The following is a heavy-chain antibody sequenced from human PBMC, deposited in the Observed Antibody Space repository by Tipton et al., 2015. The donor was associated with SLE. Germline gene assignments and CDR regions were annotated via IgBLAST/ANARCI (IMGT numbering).Heavy chain of an antibody. CDR3: TRDPYYYDSSGSPYSY. V-gene: IGHV4-38-2*02. CDR1: GYSISSGYY. Sequence: TLSLTCNVSGYSISSGYYWGWIRQFPGKGLEWIGSFYHSGSTYYNPSLKSRVTISVDTSKNQFSLRLTSVTAADTAVYYCTRDPYYYDSSGSPYSYWGQGTLVTVSS. CDR2: FYHSGST. D-gene: IGHD3-22*01. J-gene: IGHJ4*02.